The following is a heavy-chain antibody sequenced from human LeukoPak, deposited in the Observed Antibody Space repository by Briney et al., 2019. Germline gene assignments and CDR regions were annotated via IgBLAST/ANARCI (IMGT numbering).Heavy chain of an antibody. V-gene: IGHV4-59*01. CDR2: IYYSGST. D-gene: IGHD6-13*01. CDR3: ARDPIAAAAGWFDP. J-gene: IGHJ5*02. Sequence: PSETLSLTCTVSGGSISSYYWSWIRQPPGKGLGWIGYIYYSGSTNYNPSLKSRVTISVDTSKNQFSLKLSSVTAADTAVYYCARDPIAAAAGWFDPWGQGTLVTVSS. CDR1: GGSISSYY.